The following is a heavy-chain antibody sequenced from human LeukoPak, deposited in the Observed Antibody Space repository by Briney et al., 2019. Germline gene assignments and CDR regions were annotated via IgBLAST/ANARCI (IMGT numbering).Heavy chain of an antibody. D-gene: IGHD3-16*01. CDR3: ARHVVRLGYSYGMDV. CDR1: GGSISINY. V-gene: IGHV4-59*08. CDR2: IYYIGSA. Sequence: SETLSLTCTVSGGSISINYWNWIRQPPGKGLEWIGYIYYIGSANYNPSLKSRVTISLDTPKNQFSLKLSSVTAADTAVYYCARHVVRLGYSYGMDVWGQGTTVTVSS. J-gene: IGHJ6*02.